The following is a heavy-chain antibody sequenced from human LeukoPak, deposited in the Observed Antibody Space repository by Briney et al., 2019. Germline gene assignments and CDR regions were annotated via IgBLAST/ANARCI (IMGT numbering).Heavy chain of an antibody. CDR1: VYTFTGYY. CDR2: INPNSGGT. CDR3: ARDRYSGSYYFDY. J-gene: IGHJ4*02. Sequence: ASVKVSFKASVYTFTGYYMHWVGQPPGQGRAWMGWINPNSGGTSFAQKFQGRVTMTRDTSISTAYMELSRLRSDDTAVYYCARDRYSGSYYFDYWGQGTLVTVSS. D-gene: IGHD1-26*01. V-gene: IGHV1-2*02.